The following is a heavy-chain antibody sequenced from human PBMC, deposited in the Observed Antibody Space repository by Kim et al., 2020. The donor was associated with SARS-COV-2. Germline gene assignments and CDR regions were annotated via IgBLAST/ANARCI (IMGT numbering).Heavy chain of an antibody. Sequence: YYPDSVKGRFTISRDNSKNTLYLQMNSLRAEDTAVYYCARDMRYSYGLDYWGQGTLVTVSS. V-gene: IGHV3-53*01. D-gene: IGHD5-18*01. J-gene: IGHJ4*02. CDR3: ARDMRYSYGLDY.